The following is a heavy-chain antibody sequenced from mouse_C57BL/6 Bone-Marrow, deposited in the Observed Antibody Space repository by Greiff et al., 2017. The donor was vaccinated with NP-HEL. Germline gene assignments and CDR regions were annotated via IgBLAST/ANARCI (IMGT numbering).Heavy chain of an antibody. V-gene: IGHV5-6*02. Sequence: DVMLVESGGDLVKPGGSLKLSCAASGFTFSSYGMSWVRQTPDKRLEWVATISSGGSYTYYPDSVKGRFTISRDNAKNTLYLQMSSLKSEDTAMYYCARRGDVYYFDYWGQGTTLTVSS. D-gene: IGHD3-3*01. CDR1: GFTFSSYG. J-gene: IGHJ2*01. CDR3: ARRGDVYYFDY. CDR2: ISSGGSYT.